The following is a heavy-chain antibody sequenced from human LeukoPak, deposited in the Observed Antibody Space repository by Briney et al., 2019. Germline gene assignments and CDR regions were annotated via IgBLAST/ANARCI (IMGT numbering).Heavy chain of an antibody. CDR3: ARGGLPYSSGWSHDFDY. D-gene: IGHD6-19*01. CDR2: INHSGST. V-gene: IGHV4-34*01. Sequence: SETLSLTCAVYGGSFSGYYWSWIRQPPGKGLEWIGEINHSGSTNYNPSLKSRVTISVDTSKNQFSLKLSSVTAADTAVYYCARGGLPYSSGWSHDFDYWGQGTLVTVSS. J-gene: IGHJ4*02. CDR1: GGSFSGYY.